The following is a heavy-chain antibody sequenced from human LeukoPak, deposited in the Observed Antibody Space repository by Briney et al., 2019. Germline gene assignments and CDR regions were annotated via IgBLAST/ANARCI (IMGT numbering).Heavy chain of an antibody. CDR3: AKDTASTGCSDGTCYRHYFDY. D-gene: IGHD2-15*01. J-gene: IGHJ4*02. V-gene: IGHV3-9*01. Sequence: PGGSLRLSCASSGFTFDDCALHWVRQAPGKGLEWVSGISRNSGNIGYADSVKGRFTISRDNAKNSLYLQMNSLRPEDTALYYCAKDTASTGCSDGTCYRHYFDYWGQGTLVTVSS. CDR1: GFTFDDCA. CDR2: ISRNSGNI.